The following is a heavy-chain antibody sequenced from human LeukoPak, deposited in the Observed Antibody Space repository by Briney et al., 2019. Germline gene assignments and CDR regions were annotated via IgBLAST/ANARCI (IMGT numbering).Heavy chain of an antibody. Sequence: GASVKVSCKASGGTFSSYAISWVRQAPGQGLEWMGGIIPIFGTANYAQKFQGRVTITTDESTSTAYMELSSLRSEDTAVYYCAREGEYQLLHNWIDPWGQGTLVTVSS. D-gene: IGHD2-2*01. CDR2: IIPIFGTA. V-gene: IGHV1-69*05. J-gene: IGHJ5*02. CDR1: GGTFSSYA. CDR3: AREGEYQLLHNWIDP.